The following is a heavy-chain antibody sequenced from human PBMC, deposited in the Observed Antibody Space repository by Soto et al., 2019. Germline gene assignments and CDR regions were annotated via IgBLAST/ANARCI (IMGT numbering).Heavy chain of an antibody. V-gene: IGHV4-4*07. CDR2: IYTSGST. CDR3: ARDIRAAYISGLSDY. Sequence: SETLSLTCTVSGGSLSRYYWSWLRQPAGKGLEWIGRIYTSGSTNYNPSLKSRVTISVYTAKNQFSLKLSSVTAADTAVYYFARDIRAAYISGLSDYFGQGTLVTISS. D-gene: IGHD6-19*01. J-gene: IGHJ4*02. CDR1: GGSLSRYY.